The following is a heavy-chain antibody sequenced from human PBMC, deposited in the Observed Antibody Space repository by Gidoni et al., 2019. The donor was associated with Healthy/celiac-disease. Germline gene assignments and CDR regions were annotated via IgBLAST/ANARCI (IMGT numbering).Heavy chain of an antibody. CDR2: ISYDGSNK. D-gene: IGHD3-3*01. CDR1: GFTFSRYA. V-gene: IGHV3-30*01. Sequence: QVQLVESGGGVVQPGRSLRLSCAASGFTFSRYAMHWVRQSPGKGLEWVAVISYDGSNKYYADSVKGRFTISRDNSKNTLYLQMNSLRAEDTAVYYCARDNLNYDFWSGYWRYWGQGTLVTVSS. J-gene: IGHJ4*02. CDR3: ARDNLNYDFWSGYWRY.